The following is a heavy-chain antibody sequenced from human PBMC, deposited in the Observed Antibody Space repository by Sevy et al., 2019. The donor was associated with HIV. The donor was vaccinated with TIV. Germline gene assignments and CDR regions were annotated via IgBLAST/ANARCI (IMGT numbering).Heavy chain of an antibody. D-gene: IGHD3-10*01. Sequence: GGSLRLSCAASGFTFSSYAMHWVRQAPGKGLEWVAVISYDGSNKYYADSVKGRFTISRDNSKNTLYLQMNSLRAGDTAVYYCAREAGRVGGLSDGSGWGQGTLVTVSS. CDR1: GFTFSSYA. V-gene: IGHV3-30-3*01. CDR3: AREAGRVGGLSDGSG. J-gene: IGHJ4*02. CDR2: ISYDGSNK.